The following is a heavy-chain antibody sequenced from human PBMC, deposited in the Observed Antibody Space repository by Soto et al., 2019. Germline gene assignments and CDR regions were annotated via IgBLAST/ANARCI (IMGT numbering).Heavy chain of an antibody. V-gene: IGHV1-69*02. CDR1: GGTFSSYT. D-gene: IGHD1-26*01. CDR3: ASKGRTGAFVI. J-gene: IGHJ3*02. Sequence: QVQLVQSGAEVQKPGSSVKVSCKASGGTFSSYTISWVRQAPGQGLEWMGRIIPILGIANYAQKLPGRVTITADKATSTAYMELSSLRSEDTAVSYCASKGRTGAFVIWGEGAMVAVSS. CDR2: IIPILGIA.